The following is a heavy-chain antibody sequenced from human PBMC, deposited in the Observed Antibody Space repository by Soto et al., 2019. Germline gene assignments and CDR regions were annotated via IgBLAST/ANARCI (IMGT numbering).Heavy chain of an antibody. D-gene: IGHD2-2*01. J-gene: IGHJ4*02. CDR2: IKQDGSEK. V-gene: IGHV3-7*01. CDR1: GFTFSGYW. CDR3: AKNNRYCSSTNCFVFDY. Sequence: EVQLVESGGGLVPPGGSLRLSCAASGFTFSGYWMSWVGQAPGKGLEWVANIKQDGSEKYYVDSVKGRFTISRDNAKNSLYLLMNSLRAEDTAVYYCAKNNRYCSSTNCFVFDYWGQGTLVTVSS.